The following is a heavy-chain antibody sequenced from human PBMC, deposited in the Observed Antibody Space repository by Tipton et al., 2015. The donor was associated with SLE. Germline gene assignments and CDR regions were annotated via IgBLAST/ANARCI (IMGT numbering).Heavy chain of an antibody. Sequence: GLVKPSETLSITCTVSGGSISSYYWSWIRQPPGKGLEWIGYVYYSGSTNCNPSLKSRVTISADTSKNQFSLRLNSVTAADTAVYYCARSPYYYYAMDFWCQGTAVTVSS. J-gene: IGHJ6*02. V-gene: IGHV4-59*01. CDR3: ARSPYYYYAMDF. CDR1: GGSISSYY. CDR2: VYYSGST.